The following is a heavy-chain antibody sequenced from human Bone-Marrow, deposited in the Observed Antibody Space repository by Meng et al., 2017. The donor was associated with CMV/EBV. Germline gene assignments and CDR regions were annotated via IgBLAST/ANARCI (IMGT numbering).Heavy chain of an antibody. CDR2: INHSGST. V-gene: IGHV4-34*01. CDR3: ARGAVVVVPADRKYYYYGMDV. CDR1: GGSFSGYY. J-gene: IGHJ6*02. D-gene: IGHD2-2*01. Sequence: SETLSFTCAVYGGSFSGYYWSWIRQPPGKGLEWIGEINHSGSTNYNPSLKSRVTISVDTSKNQFSLKLSSVTAADTAVYYCARGAVVVVPADRKYYYYGMDVWGQGTTVTVSS.